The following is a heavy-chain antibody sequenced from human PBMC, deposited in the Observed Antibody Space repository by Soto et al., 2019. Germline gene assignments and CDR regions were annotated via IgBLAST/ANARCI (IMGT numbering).Heavy chain of an antibody. D-gene: IGHD2-2*02. CDR1: GGTFSSYA. Sequence: GASVKVSCKASGGTFSSYAISWVRQAPGQGLEWMGGIILIFGTANYAQKFQGRVTITADESTSTAYMELSSLRSEDTAVYYCARDVGYCSSTSCYRRAYYYGMDVWGQGTTVTVSS. J-gene: IGHJ6*02. V-gene: IGHV1-69*13. CDR2: IILIFGTA. CDR3: ARDVGYCSSTSCYRRAYYYGMDV.